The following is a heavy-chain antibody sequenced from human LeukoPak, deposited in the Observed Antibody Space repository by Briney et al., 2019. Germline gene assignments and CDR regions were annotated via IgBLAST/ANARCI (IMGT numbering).Heavy chain of an antibody. Sequence: VKPSETPFPPPTVSGGSLTNFYLGWILEPPPQGLEWFWGIYCSGSTTSNPSLKSRVTMSVDTSKSQVSLKLSSVTAADTAVYYCASDRGFYDTSGYYSNWFDPWGQGTLVTVSS. V-gene: IGHV4-4*07. D-gene: IGHD3-22*01. CDR3: ASDRGFYDTSGYYSNWFDP. CDR2: IYCSGST. CDR1: GGSLTNFY. J-gene: IGHJ5*02.